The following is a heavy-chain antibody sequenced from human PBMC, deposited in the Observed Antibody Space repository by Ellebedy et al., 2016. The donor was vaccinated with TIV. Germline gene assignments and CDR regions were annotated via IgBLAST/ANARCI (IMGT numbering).Heavy chain of an antibody. CDR3: TCLQLGIADYFDY. D-gene: IGHD6-13*01. CDR2: INPSGGST. CDR1: GFTFTSFG. Sequence: ASVKVSCKASGFTFTSFGISWVRQAPGQGLEWMGMINPSGGSTSYAQKFQGRVTMTRDTSTSTVYMELSSLRSEDTAVYYCTCLQLGIADYFDYWGQGALVTVSS. J-gene: IGHJ4*02. V-gene: IGHV1-46*01.